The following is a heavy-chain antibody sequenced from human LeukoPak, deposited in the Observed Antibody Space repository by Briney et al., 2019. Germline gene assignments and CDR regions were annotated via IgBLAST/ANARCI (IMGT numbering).Heavy chain of an antibody. CDR2: IYYSGST. Sequence: PSETLSLTCTVSGGSISSSSYYWGWIRQPPGKGLEWIGSIYYSGSTYYNPSLKSRVTISVDTSKNQFSLKLSSVTAADTAVYYCAGTRGYSGPTHFDYWGQGTLVTVSS. CDR1: GGSISSSSYY. D-gene: IGHD5-12*01. V-gene: IGHV4-39*07. CDR3: AGTRGYSGPTHFDY. J-gene: IGHJ4*02.